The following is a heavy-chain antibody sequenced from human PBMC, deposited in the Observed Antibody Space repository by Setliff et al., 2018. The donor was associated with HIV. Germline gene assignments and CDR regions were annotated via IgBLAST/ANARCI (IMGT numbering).Heavy chain of an antibody. Sequence: TLSLTCNVSGGSIGSYHWAWIRQSPGKGLEYIGNIRHSGYTNYNPSLKSRLNMSVDTSNYQISLKLTAVTAADTAVYYCAREFSERSPNPDHYYYYMDVWGKGTTFTVSS. CDR2: IRHSGYT. CDR3: AREFSERSPNPDHYYYYMDV. J-gene: IGHJ6*03. CDR1: GGSIGSYH. D-gene: IGHD6-19*01. V-gene: IGHV4-59*01.